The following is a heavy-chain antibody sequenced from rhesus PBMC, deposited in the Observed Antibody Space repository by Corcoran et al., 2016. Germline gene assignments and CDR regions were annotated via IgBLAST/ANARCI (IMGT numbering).Heavy chain of an antibody. J-gene: IGHJ4*01. Sequence: QVQLQESGPGVVKPSETLSLTCAVSGGSISGGYDWSWIRQPPGKGLEWIGFIYGSSWSTNYNPSLKNRVTISKDASKNEFSLKLSSVTAADTAVYYCASAPPYNFWTGFPDYWGQGVLVTVSS. CDR2: IYGSSWST. D-gene: IGHD3-3*01. CDR3: ASAPPYNFWTGFPDY. V-gene: IGHV4-76*01. CDR1: GGSISGGYD.